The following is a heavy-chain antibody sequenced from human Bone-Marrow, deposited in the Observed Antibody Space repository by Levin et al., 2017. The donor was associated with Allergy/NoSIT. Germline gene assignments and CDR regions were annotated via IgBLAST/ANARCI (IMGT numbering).Heavy chain of an antibody. V-gene: IGHV3-20*01. J-gene: IGHJ2*01. CDR2: INWNGGST. CDR3: ARTDSVLNWYFDL. Sequence: AGGSLRLSCAASGFTFDDYGMSWVRQAPGKGLEWVSGINWNGGSTGYADSVKGRFTISRDNAKNSLYLQMNSLRAEDTALYHCARTDSVLNWYFDLWGRGTLVTVSS. CDR1: GFTFDDYG. D-gene: IGHD3-10*01.